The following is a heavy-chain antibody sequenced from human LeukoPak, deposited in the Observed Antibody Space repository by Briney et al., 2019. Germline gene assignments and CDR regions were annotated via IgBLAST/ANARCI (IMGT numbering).Heavy chain of an antibody. V-gene: IGHV3-23*01. CDR1: GFTFTSYV. CDR2: VGGGGDYT. Sequence: GGYLRVSCAASGFTFTSYVMSWVRQAPGKGLEWVASVGGGGDYTYYSDSVKGRFTISRDNSENTVYLQMKSLRAEDTAVYYCVRRTASDFWGQGALVTVSS. CDR3: VRRTASDF. D-gene: IGHD2-21*02. J-gene: IGHJ4*02.